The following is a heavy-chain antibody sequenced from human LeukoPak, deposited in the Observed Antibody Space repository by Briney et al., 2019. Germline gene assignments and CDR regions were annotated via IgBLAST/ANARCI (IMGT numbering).Heavy chain of an antibody. CDR2: ISSSSNYI. CDR3: ARDPGYSGYDPDPG. CDR1: GFTFSSYS. Sequence: PGGSLRLSCAASGFTFSSYSMNWVRQAPGKGLEWVSSISSSSNYIYYADSVKGRFTISRDNAKNSLYLQMNSLRAEDTAVYYCARDPGYSGYDPDPGWGQGTMVTVSS. J-gene: IGHJ3*01. D-gene: IGHD5-12*01. V-gene: IGHV3-21*01.